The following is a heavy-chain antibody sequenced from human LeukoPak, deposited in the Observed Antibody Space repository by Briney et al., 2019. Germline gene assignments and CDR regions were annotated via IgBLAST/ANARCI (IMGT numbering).Heavy chain of an antibody. CDR1: GYTFTGYY. D-gene: IGHD4-17*01. CDR3: ARGMTTVTTPGYYYYGMDV. CDR2: INPNSGGT. V-gene: IGHV1-2*04. Sequence: ASVKVSCKASGYTFTGYYMHWVRQAPGQGLEWMGRINPNSGGTNYAQKFQGWVTMTRDTSISTAYMELSRLRSDDTAVYYCARGMTTVTTPGYYYYGMDVWGQGTTVTVSS. J-gene: IGHJ6*02.